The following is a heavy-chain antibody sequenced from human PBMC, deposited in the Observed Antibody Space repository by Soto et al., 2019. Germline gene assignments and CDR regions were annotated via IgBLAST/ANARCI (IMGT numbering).Heavy chain of an antibody. Sequence: EVQLVESGGGLIKPGGSLRLSCTASGFTFSDHAMTWVRQAPGKGLEWVSTVSGSGGTIYYAASVKGRFTISRDNSKNSLYPQMNTLKVEDPATYPCAIVWFREVGSSYAPWGQGTRVTVSS. J-gene: IGHJ5*02. CDR2: VSGSGGTI. V-gene: IGHV3-23*04. CDR3: AIVWFREVGSSYAP. D-gene: IGHD3-10*01. CDR1: GFTFSDHA.